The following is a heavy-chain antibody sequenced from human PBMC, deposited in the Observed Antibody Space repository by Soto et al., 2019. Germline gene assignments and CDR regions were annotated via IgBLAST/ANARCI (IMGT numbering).Heavy chain of an antibody. J-gene: IGHJ4*02. Sequence: SETLSLTCTVSGGSISSGGYSWNWIRQHPGKGLEWIGHIYYSGNTDYKPSLRSRVIMSLDTSKNEISLKLRSVTAADTAMYYCARLQTQAEYYDTQNWGQGTLVTVSS. CDR2: IYYSGNT. D-gene: IGHD3-22*01. CDR1: GGSISSGGYS. V-gene: IGHV4-31*03. CDR3: ARLQTQAEYYDTQN.